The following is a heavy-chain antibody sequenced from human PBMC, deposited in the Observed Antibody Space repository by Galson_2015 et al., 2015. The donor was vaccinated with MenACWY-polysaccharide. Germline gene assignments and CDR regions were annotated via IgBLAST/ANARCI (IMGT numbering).Heavy chain of an antibody. CDR1: GGSFSGYY. J-gene: IGHJ5*02. Sequence: SETLFLTCAVYGGSFSGYYWSWIRQPPGKGLEWIGEINHSGSTNYNPSLKSRVTISVDTSKNQFSLKLSSVTAADTAVYYCARALWGVVVVPAAIWRTERVNNWFDPWGQGTLVTVSS. V-gene: IGHV4-34*01. D-gene: IGHD2-2*01. CDR2: INHSGST. CDR3: ARALWGVVVVPAAIWRTERVNNWFDP.